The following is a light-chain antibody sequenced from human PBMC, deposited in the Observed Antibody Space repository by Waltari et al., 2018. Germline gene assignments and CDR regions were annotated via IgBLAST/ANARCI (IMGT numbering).Light chain of an antibody. CDR3: SSYAGSSKGV. V-gene: IGLV2-23*02. CDR1: SSDVGNYKR. Sequence: QSALTQPASVSGSPGQSITISCTGTSSDVGNYKRVSWYQQHPGKAPKLMIYAVSKRPSGVSDLFSGSKSGDMASLTISCLQPEDEAEYFCSSYAGSSKGVFGGGTKVTVL. J-gene: IGLJ2*01. CDR2: AVS.